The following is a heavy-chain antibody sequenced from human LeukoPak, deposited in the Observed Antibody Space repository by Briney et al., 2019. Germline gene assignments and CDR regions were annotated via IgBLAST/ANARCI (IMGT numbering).Heavy chain of an antibody. CDR2: IYYSGST. CDR3: ARTYDSRGQFNFDY. D-gene: IGHD3-22*01. J-gene: IGHJ4*02. CDR1: GGSISSSSYY. V-gene: IGHV4-39*07. Sequence: PSETLSLTCTVSGGSISSSSYYWGWIRQPPGKGLEWIGSIYYSGSTYYNPSLKSRVTISVDTSKNQFSLKLSSVTAADTAVYYCARTYDSRGQFNFDYWGQGTLVSVSS.